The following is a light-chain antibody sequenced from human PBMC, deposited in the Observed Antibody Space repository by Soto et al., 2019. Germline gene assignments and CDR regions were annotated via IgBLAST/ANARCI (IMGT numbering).Light chain of an antibody. CDR3: QQYNNWRIT. J-gene: IGKJ4*01. CDR2: GAS. Sequence: EIVMTQSPATLSVSLGERATLSCRASQSVSSNLAWYQQKPGQAPRLLIYGASTRATGIPARFSGSGSGTEFTLTISSLQSEDFAVYYCQQYNNWRITFGGGTKVDIK. V-gene: IGKV3-15*01. CDR1: QSVSSN.